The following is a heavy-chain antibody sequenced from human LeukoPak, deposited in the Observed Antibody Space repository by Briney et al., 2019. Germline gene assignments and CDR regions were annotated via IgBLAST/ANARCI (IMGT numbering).Heavy chain of an antibody. Sequence: PSETLSLTCAVYGGSFSGYYWSWIRQPPGKGLEWIGEIDHSGSTNYNPSLKSRVTISVDTSKNQFSLKLSSVTAADTAVYYCARGRSRELLYPVPTSFDYWGQGTLVTVSS. CDR2: IDHSGST. V-gene: IGHV4-34*01. J-gene: IGHJ4*02. CDR3: ARGRSRELLYPVPTSFDY. CDR1: GGSFSGYY. D-gene: IGHD1-26*01.